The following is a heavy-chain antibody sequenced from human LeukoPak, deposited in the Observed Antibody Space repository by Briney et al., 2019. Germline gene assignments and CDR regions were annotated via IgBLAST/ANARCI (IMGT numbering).Heavy chain of an antibody. J-gene: IGHJ4*02. D-gene: IGHD3-22*01. Sequence: GGSLRLSCAASGFTFSGSAMHWVRQASGKGLEWVGRIRSKANSYATAYAASVKGRFTISRDNSKNTLYLQMNSLRAEDTAVYYCAKDDYYDTSGYRDWGQGTLVTVSS. CDR2: IRSKANSYAT. CDR3: AKDDYYDTSGYRD. CDR1: GFTFSGSA. V-gene: IGHV3-73*01.